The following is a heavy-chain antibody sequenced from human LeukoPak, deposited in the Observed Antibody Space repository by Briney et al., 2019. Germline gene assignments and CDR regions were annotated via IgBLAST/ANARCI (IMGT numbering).Heavy chain of an antibody. CDR1: GFTFSSHS. J-gene: IGHJ4*02. D-gene: IGHD4-23*01. CDR2: ISSSSSYI. V-gene: IGHV3-21*04. CDR3: AKGRGGNSGIGNY. Sequence: GGSLRLSCAASGFTFSSHSMNWVRQAPGKGLEWVSYISSSSSYIYYADSVKGRFAISRDNAKNSLYLQMNSLRTEDTALYYCAKGRGGNSGIGNYWGQGTLVTVSS.